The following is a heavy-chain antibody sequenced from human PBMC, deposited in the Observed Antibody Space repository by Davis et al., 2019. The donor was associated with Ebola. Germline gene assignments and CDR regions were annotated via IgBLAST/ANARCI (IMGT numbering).Heavy chain of an antibody. CDR3: ARGQGYYYYYYGMDA. Sequence: GESLKISCAASGFTFSSYDMHWVRQATGKGLEWVSAIGTAGDTYYPGSVKGRFTISRENAKNSLYLQMNSLRAGDTAVYYCARGQGYYYYYYGMDAWGQGTTVTVSS. CDR2: IGTAGDT. CDR1: GFTFSSYD. V-gene: IGHV3-13*01. J-gene: IGHJ6*02.